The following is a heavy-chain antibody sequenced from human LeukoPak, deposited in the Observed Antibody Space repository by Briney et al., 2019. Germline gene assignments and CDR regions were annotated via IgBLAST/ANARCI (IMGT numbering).Heavy chain of an antibody. Sequence: QPGGSLRLSCAASGFTFSSYAMSWVRQAPGKGLEWVSAISGSGGSTYYADSVKGRFTISRDNSKNTLYLQMNSLRAEDTAVYYCAKYYYGSGSQWYYFDYWGQGTLVTVSS. J-gene: IGHJ4*02. D-gene: IGHD3-10*01. CDR3: AKYYYGSGSQWYYFDY. CDR1: GFTFSSYA. V-gene: IGHV3-23*01. CDR2: ISGSGGST.